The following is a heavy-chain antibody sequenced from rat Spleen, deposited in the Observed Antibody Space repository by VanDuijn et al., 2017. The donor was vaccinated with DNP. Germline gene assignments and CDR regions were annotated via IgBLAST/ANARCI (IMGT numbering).Heavy chain of an antibody. CDR2: ITYDGSST. CDR3: ARLLYYPYYFDY. D-gene: IGHD1-6*01. Sequence: EVQLVESGGGLVQPGRSMKLSCAASGFTFSNFDMAWVRQAPTKGLEWIATITYDGSSTYYRDSVKGRFTISRDNAKSTLYLQMDSLRSEDTATYYCARLLYYPYYFDYWGQGVMVTVSS. V-gene: IGHV5-29*01. CDR1: GFTFSNFD. J-gene: IGHJ2*01.